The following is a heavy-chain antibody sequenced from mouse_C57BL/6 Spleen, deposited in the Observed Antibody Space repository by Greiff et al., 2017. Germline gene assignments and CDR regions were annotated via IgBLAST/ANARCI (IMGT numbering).Heavy chain of an antibody. J-gene: IGHJ4*01. CDR1: GYAFSSYW. D-gene: IGHD2-5*01. CDR3: ARDYSNYYYYAMDY. V-gene: IGHV1-80*01. CDR2: IYPGDGDT. Sequence: QVQLQQSGAELVKPGASVKISCKASGYAFSSYWMNWVKQRPGKGLEWIGQIYPGDGDTNYNGKFKGKATLTAGKSSSTAYMQLSSLTSEDSAVYFCARDYSNYYYYAMDYWGQGTSVTVSS.